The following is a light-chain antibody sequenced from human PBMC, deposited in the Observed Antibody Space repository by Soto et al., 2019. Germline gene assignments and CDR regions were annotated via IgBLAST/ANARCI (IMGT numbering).Light chain of an antibody. V-gene: IGKV1-5*01. CDR1: QSISSW. J-gene: IGKJ1*01. Sequence: DIQMTQSPSTLSASVGDRVTITCRASQSISSWLAWYQQKPGKAPKLLIYDASSLESGVPSRFSGSGAGTEFTLTISSLQPDDFATYYCQQYESYSPTFGQGTKVDIK. CDR3: QQYESYSPT. CDR2: DAS.